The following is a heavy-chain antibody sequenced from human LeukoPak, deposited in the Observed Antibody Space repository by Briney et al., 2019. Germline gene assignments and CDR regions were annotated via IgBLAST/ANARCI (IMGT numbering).Heavy chain of an antibody. CDR3: ARAPTVLVGYCSSSSCQADY. D-gene: IGHD2-2*01. Sequence: GGSLRVYCAASGFTFSSYSMNWVRQAPGKGLEWVSSISSSSSYIYYADSVKGRFTISRDNAENSLYLQMNSLRVEDTAVYYCARAPTVLVGYCSSSSCQADYWGQGTLVTVSS. CDR1: GFTFSSYS. J-gene: IGHJ4*02. V-gene: IGHV3-21*01. CDR2: ISSSSSYI.